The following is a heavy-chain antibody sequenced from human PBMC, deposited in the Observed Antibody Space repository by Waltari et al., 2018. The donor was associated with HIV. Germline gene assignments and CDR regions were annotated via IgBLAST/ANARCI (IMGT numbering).Heavy chain of an antibody. CDR3: VRIAGGISSSPSHYYGLDV. V-gene: IGHV4-39*01. J-gene: IGHJ6*02. D-gene: IGHD3-3*02. CDR2: IYYTGIT. Sequence: QMQLQESGPGLVQPSETLSLTCSVSGGSIRIENFHWGWLRPSPGKGLEWIASIYYTGITYYNPSLKSRPTISVDTSKNQFSLKLTSVTAADTAVYYCVRIAGGISSSPSHYYGLDVWGQGTTVIVSS. CDR1: GGSIRIENFH.